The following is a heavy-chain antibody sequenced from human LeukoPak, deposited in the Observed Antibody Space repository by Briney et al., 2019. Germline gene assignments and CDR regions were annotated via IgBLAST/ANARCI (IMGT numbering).Heavy chain of an antibody. V-gene: IGHV3-74*01. D-gene: IGHD1-26*01. J-gene: IGHJ4*02. Sequence: PGGSLRLSCAASGFTFSSNWMHWVRQAPGKGQVWVSRINEDGSTTNYADSVKGRSTIFRDNAKNTLYLQMNSLRAEDTAVYYCVRDLGGRSGHWGQGTLVTVSS. CDR1: GFTFSSNW. CDR3: VRDLGGRSGH. CDR2: INEDGSTT.